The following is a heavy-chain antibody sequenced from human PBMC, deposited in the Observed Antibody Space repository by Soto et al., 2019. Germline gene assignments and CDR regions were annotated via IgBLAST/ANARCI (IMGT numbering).Heavy chain of an antibody. V-gene: IGHV1-18*01. CDR3: ARGCGADCYHPTPNYFDY. CDR1: GYTFTTYG. CDR2: ISAYNGNT. J-gene: IGHJ4*02. Sequence: QVHLVQSGTEVKKPGASVKVSCKASGYTFTTYGISWVRQAPGQGLEWMGWISAYNGNTDYAQKLQGRVTMTTDTSTRTAYMELRSLRSDDTAMYYCARGCGADCYHPTPNYFDYWGQGTLVTVSS. D-gene: IGHD2-21*02.